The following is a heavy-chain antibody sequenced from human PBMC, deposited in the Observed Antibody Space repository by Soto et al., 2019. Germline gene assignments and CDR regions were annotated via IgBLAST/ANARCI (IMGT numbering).Heavy chain of an antibody. CDR2: ISGSGGST. D-gene: IGHD1-26*01. Sequence: EVQLLESGGGLVQPGGSLRLSCAASGFTFSSYAMRWVRPAPGKGLEWVSAISGSGGSTYYADSAKGRFTISRDTSKNTVYLQMNSLRGEDTAVYYCARRGSGSYYDYWGQGTLVTVSS. J-gene: IGHJ4*02. CDR3: ARRGSGSYYDY. V-gene: IGHV3-23*01. CDR1: GFTFSSYA.